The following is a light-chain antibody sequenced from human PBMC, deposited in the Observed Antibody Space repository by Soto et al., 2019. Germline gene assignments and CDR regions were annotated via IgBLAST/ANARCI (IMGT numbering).Light chain of an antibody. J-gene: IGLJ3*02. V-gene: IGLV2-14*01. Sequence: QSVLTQPASVSGSPGQSTTISCTGTSSDVGGYNYVSWYQQHPGKAPKLMIYEVSNRPSGGSNRFSGSKSGNTASLTISGLQAEDDADYYCSSYTSSSTWVFCGGTKLTV. CDR3: SSYTSSSTWV. CDR1: SSDVGGYNY. CDR2: EVS.